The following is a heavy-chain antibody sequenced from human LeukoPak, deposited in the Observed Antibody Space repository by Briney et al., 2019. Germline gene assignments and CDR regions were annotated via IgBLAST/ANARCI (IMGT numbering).Heavy chain of an antibody. Sequence: SETLSLTCTVSGGSISSYYWSWIRQPPGKGLEWIGCIYYSGITNYNPSLKSRVTISVDTSKNQFSLKLSSVTAADTAVYYCARHEHAKGMIVEDWGQGTLVTVSS. CDR1: GGSISSYY. J-gene: IGHJ4*02. CDR3: ARHEHAKGMIVED. V-gene: IGHV4-59*08. CDR2: IYYSGIT. D-gene: IGHD3-22*01.